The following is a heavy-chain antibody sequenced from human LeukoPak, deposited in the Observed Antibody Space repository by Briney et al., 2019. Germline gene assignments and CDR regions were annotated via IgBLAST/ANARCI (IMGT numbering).Heavy chain of an antibody. D-gene: IGHD1-26*01. CDR3: ARSGRGGAFDI. CDR2: FYSDGSRT. Sequence: PGGSLRLSCGASGFTFSSYAMTWVRQAPGKGLVWVSRFYSDGSRTNYADSVKGRFTISGDNAKNTQYLQMNSLRAEDTAVYYCARSGRGGAFDIWGQGTMVTVSS. V-gene: IGHV3-74*01. CDR1: GFTFSSYA. J-gene: IGHJ3*02.